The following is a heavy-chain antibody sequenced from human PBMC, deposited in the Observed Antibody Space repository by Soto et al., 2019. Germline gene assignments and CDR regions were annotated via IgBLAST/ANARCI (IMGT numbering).Heavy chain of an antibody. D-gene: IGHD4-17*01. CDR1: GGTFSSCA. J-gene: IGHJ4*02. Sequence: SVKVSCKASGGTFSSCAISCVRQAPGQGLEWMGGIIPIFGTANYAQKFQGRVTITADKSTSTAYMELSSLRSEDTAVYYCASPTVTTRGYFDYWGQGTLVTVS. CDR3: ASPTVTTRGYFDY. CDR2: IIPIFGTA. V-gene: IGHV1-69*06.